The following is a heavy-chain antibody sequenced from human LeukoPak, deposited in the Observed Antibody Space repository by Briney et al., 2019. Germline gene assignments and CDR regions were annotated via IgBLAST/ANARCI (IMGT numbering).Heavy chain of an antibody. V-gene: IGHV3-7*01. D-gene: IGHD6-6*01. Sequence: QSGTSLRLSCAASGFTFRSYDMHWVRQAPGKGLEWVANIKQDGSEKYYVDSVKGRFTISRDNAKNSLYLQMNSLRAEDTAVYYCARDLLSIAWGQGTLVTVSS. CDR3: ARDLLSIA. CDR1: GFTFRSYD. J-gene: IGHJ4*02. CDR2: IKQDGSEK.